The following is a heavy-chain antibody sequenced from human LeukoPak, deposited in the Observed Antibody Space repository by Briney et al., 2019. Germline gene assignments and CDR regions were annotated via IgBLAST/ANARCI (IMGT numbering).Heavy chain of an antibody. J-gene: IGHJ5*02. Sequence: HPSETLSLTCAVSGGSISSGGYSWSWIRQPPGKGLEWIGEINHSGSTNYNPSLKSRVTISVDTSKNQFSLKLSSVTAADTAVYYCARGPTLDIVVVPAAHNWFDPWGQGTLVTVSS. D-gene: IGHD2-2*03. CDR2: INHSGST. CDR3: ARGPTLDIVVVPAAHNWFDP. V-gene: IGHV4-34*01. CDR1: GGSISSGGYS.